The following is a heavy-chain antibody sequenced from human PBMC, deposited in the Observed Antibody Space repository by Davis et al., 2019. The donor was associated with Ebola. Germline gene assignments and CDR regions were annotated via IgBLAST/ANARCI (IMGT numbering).Heavy chain of an antibody. D-gene: IGHD1-26*01. Sequence: LSLTCAASGFTFSSYWMHWVRQAPGKGLVWVSRINSDGSSTSYADSVKGRFTISRDNAKNTLYLQMNSLRAEDTAVYYCARGRYSGSYYLPFWYWGQGTLVTVSS. J-gene: IGHJ4*02. CDR2: INSDGSST. V-gene: IGHV3-74*01. CDR3: ARGRYSGSYYLPFWY. CDR1: GFTFSSYW.